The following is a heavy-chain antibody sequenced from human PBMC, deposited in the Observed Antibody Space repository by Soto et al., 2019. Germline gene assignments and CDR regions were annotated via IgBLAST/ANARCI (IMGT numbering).Heavy chain of an antibody. V-gene: IGHV3-21*01. CDR1: GFTFSSYS. CDR3: ARYKLDSSGYYFDY. J-gene: IGHJ4*02. Sequence: GGSLRLSCAASGFTFSSYSMNWVRQAPGKGLEWVSSISSSSSYIYYADSVKGRFTISRDNAKNTLYLQMNSLRAEDTAVYYCARYKLDSSGYYFDYWGQGTLVNVSS. D-gene: IGHD3-22*01. CDR2: ISSSSSYI.